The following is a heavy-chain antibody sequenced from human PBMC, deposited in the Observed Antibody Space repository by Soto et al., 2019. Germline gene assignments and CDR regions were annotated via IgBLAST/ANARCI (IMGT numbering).Heavy chain of an antibody. D-gene: IGHD2-15*01. V-gene: IGHV3-30*18. J-gene: IGHJ4*02. CDR2: ISYDGSNK. Sequence: QVQLVESGGGVVQPGRSLRLSCAASGFTFSSYGMHWVRQAPGKGLEWVAVISYDGSNKYYADSVKGRFTISRDNSKNTLYLQMNSLRAEATAVYYCAKERDIVVVVAPLDYWGQGTLVTVSS. CDR1: GFTFSSYG. CDR3: AKERDIVVVVAPLDY.